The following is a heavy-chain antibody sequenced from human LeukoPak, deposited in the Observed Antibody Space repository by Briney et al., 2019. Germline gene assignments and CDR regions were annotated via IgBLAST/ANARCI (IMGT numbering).Heavy chain of an antibody. CDR2: IYSGGST. CDR1: GFTVSSNY. J-gene: IGHJ4*02. CDR3: ARDGTYDSSGYIGN. V-gene: IGHV3-53*01. D-gene: IGHD3-22*01. Sequence: GGSLRLSCAASGFTVSSNYMSWVRQAPGKGLERVSVIYSGGSTYYADSVKGRFTISRDNSKNTLYLQMNSLRAEDTAVYYCARDGTYDSSGYIGNWGQGTLVTVSS.